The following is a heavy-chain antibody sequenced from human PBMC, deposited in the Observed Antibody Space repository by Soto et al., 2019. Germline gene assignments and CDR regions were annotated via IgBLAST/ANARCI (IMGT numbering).Heavy chain of an antibody. J-gene: IGHJ4*02. CDR2: ISATGGGT. Sequence: GSLRLSCAASGFKFSNYAMSWVRQAPGQGLEWVSLISATGGGTYYAGSVKGRFTISRDNSHNTLYLQVHSLTAEDTAVYYCAKDRRAGGNSAFYFDFWGQGAQVTVSS. CDR3: AKDRRAGGNSAFYFDF. V-gene: IGHV3-23*01. D-gene: IGHD3-16*01. CDR1: GFKFSNYA.